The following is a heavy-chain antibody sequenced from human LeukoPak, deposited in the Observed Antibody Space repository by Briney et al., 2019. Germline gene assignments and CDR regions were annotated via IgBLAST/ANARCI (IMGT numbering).Heavy chain of an antibody. D-gene: IGHD6-13*01. Sequence: SETLSLTCTLSGGSISSYYWSWIRQPAGKGLKWIGRIYTSGSTNYNPSLKSRVTMSVDTSKNQFSVKLSSVTAADTAVYYCATSIAAAGGFDYWGQGTLVTVSS. CDR3: ATSIAAAGGFDY. CDR1: GGSISSYY. V-gene: IGHV4-4*07. CDR2: IYTSGST. J-gene: IGHJ4*02.